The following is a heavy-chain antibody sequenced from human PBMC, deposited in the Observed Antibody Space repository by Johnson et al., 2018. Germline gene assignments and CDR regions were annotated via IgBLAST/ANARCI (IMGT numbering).Heavy chain of an antibody. CDR3: ARVGYYRPTSSFYMGA. V-gene: IGHV3-23*04. CDR2: ISGDGGST. D-gene: IGHD1-26*01. Sequence: EVQLVESGGGLIQXGGSXGLXCAASGRNFSSFVMAWVRHAPGTGLQWVSAISGDGGSTFYADSVEGRFSISRDNSKNILYLQMDGLRADDAATYYCARVGYYRPTSSFYMGAWGKGTAVTVSS. CDR1: GRNFSSFV. J-gene: IGHJ6*03.